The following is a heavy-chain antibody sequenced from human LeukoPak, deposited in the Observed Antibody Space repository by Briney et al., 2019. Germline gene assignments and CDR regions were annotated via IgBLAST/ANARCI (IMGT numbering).Heavy chain of an antibody. D-gene: IGHD2-2*02. CDR2: INHSGST. CDR1: GGSFSGYY. V-gene: IGHV4-34*01. CDR3: ARPAANTDAFDI. Sequence: SETLSLTCAVYGGSFSGYYWSWIRQPPGKGLEWIGEINHSGSTNYNPSLKSRVTISVDTSKNQFSLKLSSVTAADTAVYYCARPAANTDAFDIWGQGTVVTVSS. J-gene: IGHJ3*02.